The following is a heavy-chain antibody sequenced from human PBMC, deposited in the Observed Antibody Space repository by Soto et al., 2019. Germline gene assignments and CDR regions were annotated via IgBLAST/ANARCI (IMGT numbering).Heavy chain of an antibody. CDR2: ISSSSTV. D-gene: IGHD6-13*01. Sequence: GSLRLSCAASGFAFSSYSMNWVRQAPGKGLEWGAYISSSSTVYDADSVKGRFTISRDNAKNSLYLQMNSPRDEDTAVYYCARDREQLVEGYYYGIDVWGQGTPVTVSS. J-gene: IGHJ6*02. CDR1: GFAFSSYS. V-gene: IGHV3-48*02. CDR3: ARDREQLVEGYYYGIDV.